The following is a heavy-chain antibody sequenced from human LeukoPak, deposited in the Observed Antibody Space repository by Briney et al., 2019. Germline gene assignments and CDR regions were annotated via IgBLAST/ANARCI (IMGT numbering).Heavy chain of an antibody. J-gene: IGHJ4*02. Sequence: PGGSLRLSCAASGFTFSTYWMTWVRQAPGKGLEWVALIRYDGSNKYYADSVKGRFTISRDNSKNTLYLQVNSLRAEDTAMYYCAKDLGYSYGYVDYWGQGALVTVSS. CDR2: IRYDGSNK. CDR1: GFTFSTYW. D-gene: IGHD5-18*01. V-gene: IGHV3-30*02. CDR3: AKDLGYSYGYVDY.